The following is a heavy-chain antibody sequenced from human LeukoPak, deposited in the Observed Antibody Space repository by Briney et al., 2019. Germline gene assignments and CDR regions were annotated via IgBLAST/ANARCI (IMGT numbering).Heavy chain of an antibody. CDR2: ISGSGGST. V-gene: IGHV3-23*01. J-gene: IGHJ5*02. D-gene: IGHD4-23*01. CDR3: AKDRYGGNYGGNWFDP. CDR1: GFTFSSYA. Sequence: GGSLRLSCAASGFTFSSYAMSWVRQAPGKGLEWVSAISGSGGSTYYADSVKGRFTTSRDNSKNTLYLQMNSLRAEDTAVYYCAKDRYGGNYGGNWFDPWGQGTLVTVSS.